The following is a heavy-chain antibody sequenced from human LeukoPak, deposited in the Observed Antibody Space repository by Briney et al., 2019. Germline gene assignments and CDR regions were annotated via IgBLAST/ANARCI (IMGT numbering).Heavy chain of an antibody. V-gene: IGHV1-46*01. CDR2: INPSGGST. J-gene: IGHJ4*02. CDR1: GYTFTSYG. D-gene: IGHD3-10*01. Sequence: ASVKVSCKASGYTFTSYGISWVRQAPGQGLEWMGIINPSGGSTSYAQKFQGRVTMTRDTSTSTVYMELSSLRSEDTAVYYCARDLGSVSGSGYWGQGTLVTVSS. CDR3: ARDLGSVSGSGY.